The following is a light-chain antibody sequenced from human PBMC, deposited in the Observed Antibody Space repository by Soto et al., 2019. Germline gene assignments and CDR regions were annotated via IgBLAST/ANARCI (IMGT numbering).Light chain of an antibody. J-gene: IGKJ1*01. CDR3: QQYNNDST. Sequence: DIQMTQSPSTLSASVGDRVTITCRASQSISDWLAWFQLKPGKAPKLLIYDASSLESGVPSRFSGSGSGTEFTLTISSLQPDDFATYYCQQYNNDSTFGQGTKVEI. CDR2: DAS. CDR1: QSISDW. V-gene: IGKV1-5*01.